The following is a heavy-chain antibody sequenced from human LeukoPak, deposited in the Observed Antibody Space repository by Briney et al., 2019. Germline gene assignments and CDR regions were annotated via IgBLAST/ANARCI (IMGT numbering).Heavy chain of an antibody. J-gene: IGHJ4*02. V-gene: IGHV1-69*13. CDR3: ARLPNLGYCSGGSCRS. D-gene: IGHD2-15*01. CDR1: GGTFSSYA. Sequence: SVKVSCKASGGTFSSYAISWVRQAPGQGLEWMGGIIPIFGTANYAQKFQGRVTITADESTSTAYMELSSLRSEDTAVYYCARLPNLGYCSGGSCRSWGQGTLVTVSS. CDR2: IIPIFGTA.